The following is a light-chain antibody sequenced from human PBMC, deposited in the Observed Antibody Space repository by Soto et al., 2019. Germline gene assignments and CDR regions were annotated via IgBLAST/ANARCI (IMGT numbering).Light chain of an antibody. J-gene: IGKJ1*01. Sequence: QMTQSPSTLSVSVGDRFTITGRAIQSISSWLAWYQQKPGKAPKLLIYKASSLESGVPSRFSGSGSGTDFTLTISILQPEDFATYYCQHSYSTPPTFGQGTKVDIK. CDR2: KAS. CDR3: QHSYSTPPT. V-gene: IGKV1-5*03. CDR1: QSISSW.